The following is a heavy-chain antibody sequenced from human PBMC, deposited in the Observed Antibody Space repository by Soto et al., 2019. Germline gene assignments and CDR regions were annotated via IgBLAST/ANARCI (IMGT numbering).Heavy chain of an antibody. V-gene: IGHV3-48*01. J-gene: IGHJ6*02. CDR3: ATRRTTVIGGHYYGMDV. D-gene: IGHD4-17*01. Sequence: PGGSLRLSCAASGSTFRIYDLNWVRQAPGKGLEWVSYISSSGSTIYYADSVKGRFTISRDNAKNSLHPQMNSLRAEDTAVYFCATRRTTVIGGHYYGMDVWGQGTTVTVSS. CDR2: ISSSGSTI. CDR1: GSTFRIYD.